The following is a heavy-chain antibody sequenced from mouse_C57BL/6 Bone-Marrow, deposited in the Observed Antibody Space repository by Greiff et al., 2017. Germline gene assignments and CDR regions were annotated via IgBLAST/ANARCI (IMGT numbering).Heavy chain of an antibody. CDR3: ERVDGYEFSYYAMDY. D-gene: IGHD2-2*01. CDR1: GYTFTSYG. CDR2: IYPRSGNT. V-gene: IGHV1-81*01. Sequence: QVQLQESGAELARPGASVKLSCKASGYTFTSYGISWVKQRPGQGLEWIGEIYPRSGNTYNNEKFKGKATLTADKSSSTAYMELRSLTSEDSAVSFWERVDGYEFSYYAMDYWGQGTSVTVSS. J-gene: IGHJ4*01.